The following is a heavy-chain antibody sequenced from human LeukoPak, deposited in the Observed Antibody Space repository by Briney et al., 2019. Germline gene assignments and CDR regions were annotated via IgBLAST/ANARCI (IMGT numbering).Heavy chain of an antibody. J-gene: IGHJ4*02. Sequence: PGGSLRLSCVGSGFTFRNYAMNWVRQAPRKGLEWVSGFSAAGTYYADSVKGRFTTSRDDSKNTIYLQMNSLTAEDTGVYYCAKDRVRDNGWDIDYWGQGTLVTVSS. CDR2: FSAAGT. D-gene: IGHD6-19*01. V-gene: IGHV3-23*01. CDR1: GFTFRNYA. CDR3: AKDRVRDNGWDIDY.